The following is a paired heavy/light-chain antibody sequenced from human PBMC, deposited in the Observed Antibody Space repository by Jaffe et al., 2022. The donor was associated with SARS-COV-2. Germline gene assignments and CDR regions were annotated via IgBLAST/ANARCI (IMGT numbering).Heavy chain of an antibody. CDR3: ARGGGYFYVLFDY. D-gene: IGHD1-26*01. Sequence: QVQLQESGPGLVKPSETLSLTCNVSGGSISGHYWSWVRQSPGKGLEWIGYIYYSGDTNYSPSLKSRVTISLDTSKNQFSLMLNSVTAADTAVYFCARGGGYFYVLFDYWGPGALVTVSS. J-gene: IGHJ4*02. V-gene: IGHV4-59*11. CDR2: IYYSGDT. CDR1: GGSISGHY.
Light chain of an antibody. CDR2: ANN. CDR1: SSNIGAGYD. V-gene: IGLV1-40*01. J-gene: IGLJ3*02. CDR3: QSYDRSLSASV. Sequence: QSVLTQPPSVSAAPGQRVTISCTGSSSNIGAGYDVHWYQQLPGTAPKLLISANNNRPSGVPDRFSGSKSGTSASLAITGLQAEDEADYYCQSYDRSLSASVFGGGTKLTVL.